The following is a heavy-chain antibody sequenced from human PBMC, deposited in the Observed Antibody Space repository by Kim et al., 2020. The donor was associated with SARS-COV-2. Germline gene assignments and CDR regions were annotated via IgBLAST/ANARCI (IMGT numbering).Heavy chain of an antibody. D-gene: IGHD3-22*01. J-gene: IGHJ4*02. CDR3: ARVNYYDSSGYSDY. CDR2: INPNSGGT. Sequence: ASVKVSCKASGYTFTGYYMHWVRQAPGQGLEWMGRINPNSGGTNYAQKFQGRVTMTRDTSISTAYMELSRLRSDDTAVYYCARVNYYDSSGYSDYWGQGTLVTVSS. V-gene: IGHV1-2*06. CDR1: GYTFTGYY.